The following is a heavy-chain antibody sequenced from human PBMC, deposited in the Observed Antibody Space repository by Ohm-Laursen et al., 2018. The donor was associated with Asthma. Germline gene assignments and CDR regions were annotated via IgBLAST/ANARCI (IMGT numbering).Heavy chain of an antibody. CDR2: ISTASTFI. V-gene: IGHV3-21*01. CDR1: GYTFRRYS. CDR3: ARIGPEWELPGREYSLHH. J-gene: IGHJ1*01. D-gene: IGHD1-26*01. Sequence: SLRLSCSAPGYTFRRYSIHWVRQVPGKGLEWVASISTASTFIYYADSVRGRFTTSRDNAKNSVYLQMNSLRAEDTALYYCARIGPEWELPGREYSLHHWGQGTQVTVSS.